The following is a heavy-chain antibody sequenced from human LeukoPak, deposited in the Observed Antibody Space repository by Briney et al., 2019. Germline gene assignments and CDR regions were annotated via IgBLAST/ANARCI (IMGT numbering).Heavy chain of an antibody. Sequence: GESLKISCKGSGYSFTSYWIAWARQMPGKGLEWMGIIYPGDSDTRYSPSFQGQVTIPVDKSISTAYLQGSSLKASDTAMYYCARPAGISYYYNGMDVWGQGTTVTVSS. J-gene: IGHJ6*02. D-gene: IGHD6-19*01. CDR2: IYPGDSDT. V-gene: IGHV5-51*01. CDR1: GYSFTSYW. CDR3: ARPAGISYYYNGMDV.